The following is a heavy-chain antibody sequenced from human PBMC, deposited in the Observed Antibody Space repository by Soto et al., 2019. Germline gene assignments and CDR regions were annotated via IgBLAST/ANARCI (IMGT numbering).Heavy chain of an antibody. CDR2: INAGNADT. Sequence: WGRPVHRQGLEWMGWINAGNADTKYSQKLQGRVTITRDTSAITAYMELSSLRSEDTAVYYCARDWTHYDGRGPGDYWGQGTLVTVSS. J-gene: IGHJ4*02. V-gene: IGHV1-3*01. D-gene: IGHD3-22*01. CDR3: ARDWTHYDGRGPGDY.